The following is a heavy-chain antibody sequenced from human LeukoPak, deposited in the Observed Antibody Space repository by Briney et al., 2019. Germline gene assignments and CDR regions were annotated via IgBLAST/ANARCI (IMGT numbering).Heavy chain of an antibody. CDR1: GGSIDSTNW. CDR3: ARVDWWFDIMTGWPAITNNGMDV. CDR2: IHHDGRI. V-gene: IGHV4/OR15-8*01. J-gene: IGHJ6*02. Sequence: SETLSLTCDVSGGSIDSTNWWNWVRQPPGKGLEWIGEIHHDGRINYNPSLKSRVTLSVDKSKNQFPLRLNSVTAADTAMYYCARVDWWFDIMTGWPAITNNGMDVWGQGTTVIVSS. D-gene: IGHD3-9*01.